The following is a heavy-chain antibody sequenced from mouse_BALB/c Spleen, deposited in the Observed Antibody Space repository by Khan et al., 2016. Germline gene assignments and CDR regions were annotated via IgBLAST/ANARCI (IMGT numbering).Heavy chain of an antibody. CDR1: GFSLSTSGMG. CDR2: IYWDDDN. CDR3: ARRGRDYFDY. V-gene: IGHV8-12*01. Sequence: QVTLQESGPGILQPSQTLSLTCSFSGFSLSTSGMGVSWIRQPSGKGLEWLTHIYWDDDNRYNPSLTRRPTISKATSSNQVFLKITSVDTADAATYFCARRGRDYFDYWGQGTTLTVSS. J-gene: IGHJ2*01.